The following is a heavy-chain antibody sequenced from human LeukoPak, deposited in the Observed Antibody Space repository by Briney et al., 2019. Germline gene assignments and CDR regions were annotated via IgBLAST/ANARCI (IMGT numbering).Heavy chain of an antibody. D-gene: IGHD6-19*01. CDR3: AMAGTLYYYMDV. CDR2: INPNSGGT. CDR1: GYTFTGYY. V-gene: IGHV1-2*02. J-gene: IGHJ6*03. Sequence: ASVKVSCKASGYTFTGYYIHWVRQAPGQGLEWMGWINPNSGGTNYAQKFQGRVTMTRDTSISTAYMELSRLRSDDTAVYYCAMAGTLYYYMDVWGKGTTVTVSS.